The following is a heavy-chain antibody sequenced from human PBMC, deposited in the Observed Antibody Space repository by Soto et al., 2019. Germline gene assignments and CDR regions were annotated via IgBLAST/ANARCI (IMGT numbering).Heavy chain of an antibody. J-gene: IGHJ4*02. Sequence: ASVKVSCKASGYTFISYGISWVRQAPGQGLEWMGWISPYNGNTNYAQMLQGRVTMTTDTSTSTAYMELRSLRSDDTAVYYCARLPQWLEFQYFDYWGQGTLVTVSS. CDR1: GYTFISYG. D-gene: IGHD6-19*01. CDR2: ISPYNGNT. CDR3: ARLPQWLEFQYFDY. V-gene: IGHV1-18*01.